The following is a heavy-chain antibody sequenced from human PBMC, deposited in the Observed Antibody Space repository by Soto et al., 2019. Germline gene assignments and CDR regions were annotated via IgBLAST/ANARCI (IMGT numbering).Heavy chain of an antibody. V-gene: IGHV1-18*01. D-gene: IGHD3-22*01. CDR1: GYTFTSYG. CDR2: ISAYNGNT. CDR3: AREEGPPSSGYYPPHFDY. Sequence: GASVKVSCKASGYTFTSYGISWVRQAPGQGLEWMGWISAYNGNTNYAQKLQGRVTMTTDTSTSTAYMELRSLRSDDTAVYYCAREEGPPSSGYYPPHFDYWGQGTLVTVSS. J-gene: IGHJ4*02.